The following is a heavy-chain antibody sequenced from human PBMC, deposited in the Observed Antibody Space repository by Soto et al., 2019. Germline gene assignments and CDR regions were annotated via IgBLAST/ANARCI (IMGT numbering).Heavy chain of an antibody. V-gene: IGHV4-38-2*01. D-gene: IGHD3-22*01. CDR3: ARVLHDGSGSFFDF. CDR2: VYHTGSS. Sequence: SETLSLTCGVSAYSITSDHYWGWVRQPPGRGLEWIGCVYHTGSSYNNPSLKGRLTISVDTSKNQFILELSPVTAADTAVYFCARVLHDGSGSFFDFWGPGTLVTVSS. CDR1: AYSITSDHY. J-gene: IGHJ4*02.